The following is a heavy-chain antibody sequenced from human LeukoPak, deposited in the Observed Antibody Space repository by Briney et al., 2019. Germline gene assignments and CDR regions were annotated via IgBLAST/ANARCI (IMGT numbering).Heavy chain of an antibody. V-gene: IGHV1-2*04. CDR1: GYTFTGYY. CDR2: INPNSGGT. CDR3: ARAFRRTGDIRLGELSFGLTDY. J-gene: IGHJ4*02. D-gene: IGHD3-16*02. Sequence: ASVKVSCKASGYTFTGYYMHWVRQAPGQGLEWMGWINPNSGGTNYAQKFQGWVTMTRDTSISTAYMELSRLRSDDTAVYYCARAFRRTGDIRLGELSFGLTDYWGQGTLVTVSS.